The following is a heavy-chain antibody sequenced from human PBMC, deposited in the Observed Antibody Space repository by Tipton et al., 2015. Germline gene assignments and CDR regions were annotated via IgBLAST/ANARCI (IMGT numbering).Heavy chain of an antibody. D-gene: IGHD2-15*01. V-gene: IGHV3-23*01. CDR1: GFTFSSYA. CDR2: ITNSGGGT. CDR3: VKDHKD. J-gene: IGHJ4*02. Sequence: SLRLSCTASGFTFSSYAMSWVRQAPGKGLEWVSTITNSGGGTYFADSVKGRFAISRDNSKNTLYLQMSSLRAEDTAIYYCVKDHKDWGQGTLVTVSS.